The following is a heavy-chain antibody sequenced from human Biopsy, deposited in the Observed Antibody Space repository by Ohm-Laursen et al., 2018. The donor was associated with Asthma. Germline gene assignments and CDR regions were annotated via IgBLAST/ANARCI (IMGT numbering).Heavy chain of an antibody. CDR1: GFTFSDYY. J-gene: IGHJ4*02. D-gene: IGHD6-19*01. CDR3: ARGDSSGWSHYYFDY. Sequence: SLRLSCSAPGFTFSDYYMSWIRQAPGKGLEWVSYISSSGSTIYYADSVKGRFTISRDNAKSSLYLQMNSLRAEDTAVYYCARGDSSGWSHYYFDYWGQGTLVTVSS. CDR2: ISSSGSTI. V-gene: IGHV3-11*01.